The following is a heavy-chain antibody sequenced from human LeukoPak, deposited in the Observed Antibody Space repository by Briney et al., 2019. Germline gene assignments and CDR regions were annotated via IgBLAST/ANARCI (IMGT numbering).Heavy chain of an antibody. CDR2: IIPIFGTA. CDR1: GGTFSSYA. Sequence: GSSVKVSCKASGGTFSSYAISWVRQAPGQGLEWMGGIIPIFGTANYAQKFQGRVTITADESTSTAYMELSSLRSEDTAVYYCARSRRQIVVVIAILDYWGQGTLVTVSS. V-gene: IGHV1-69*01. J-gene: IGHJ4*02. D-gene: IGHD2-21*01. CDR3: ARSRRQIVVVIAILDY.